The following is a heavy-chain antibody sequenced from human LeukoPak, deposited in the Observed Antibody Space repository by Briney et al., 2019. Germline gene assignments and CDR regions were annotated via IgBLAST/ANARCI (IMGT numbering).Heavy chain of an antibody. CDR1: GFTFSSYW. CDR2: IKEDGSEK. Sequence: GGSLRLSCAASGFTFSSYWMSWVRQAPGKGLEWVANIKEDGSEKYYVDSVRGRFTLSRDNAKNSLYLQMNSLRAEDTAVYYCARPGRYGDIYYWGQGTLVTVSS. J-gene: IGHJ4*02. D-gene: IGHD4-17*01. CDR3: ARPGRYGDIYY. V-gene: IGHV3-7*03.